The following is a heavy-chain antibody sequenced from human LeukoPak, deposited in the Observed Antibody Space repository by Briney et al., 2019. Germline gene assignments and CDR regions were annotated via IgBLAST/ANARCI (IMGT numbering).Heavy chain of an antibody. CDR1: GGTFSSYA. D-gene: IGHD3-9*01. J-gene: IGHJ2*01. CDR2: IIPILGIA. CDR3: ARETGYSPWYFDL. V-gene: IGHV1-69*04. Sequence: ASVKVSCKASGGTFSSYAIIWVRQAPGQGLEWMGRIIPILGIANYAQKFQGRVTITADKSTSTAYMELSSLRSEDTAVYYCARETGYSPWYFDLWGRGTLVTVSS.